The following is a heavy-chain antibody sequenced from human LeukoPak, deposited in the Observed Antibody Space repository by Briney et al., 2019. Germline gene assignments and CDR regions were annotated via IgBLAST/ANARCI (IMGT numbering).Heavy chain of an antibody. CDR1: GFTFDDYG. Sequence: GGSLRLSCAASGFTFDDYGMSWVRQAPGKGVEWVSGINWNGGSTGYADSVKGRFTISRDNAKNSLYLQMNSLRAEDTAVYYCAELGITMIGGVWGKGTTVTISS. V-gene: IGHV3-20*04. D-gene: IGHD3-10*02. CDR2: INWNGGST. CDR3: AELGITMIGGV. J-gene: IGHJ6*04.